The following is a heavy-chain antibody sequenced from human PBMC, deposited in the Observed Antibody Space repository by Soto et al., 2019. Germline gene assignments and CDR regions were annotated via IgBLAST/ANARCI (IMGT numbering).Heavy chain of an antibody. CDR2: IYPGDSDT. CDR3: AGGGVRGVVTRTRDYYGMDV. J-gene: IGHJ6*02. Sequence: GESLKISCKGSGYSFTSYWIGWVRQMPGKGLEWMGIIYPGDSDTRYSPSFQGQVTISADKSISTAYLQWSSLKASDTAMYYCAGGGVRGVVTRTRDYYGMDVWGQGTTVTVS. V-gene: IGHV5-51*01. CDR1: GYSFTSYW. D-gene: IGHD3-10*01.